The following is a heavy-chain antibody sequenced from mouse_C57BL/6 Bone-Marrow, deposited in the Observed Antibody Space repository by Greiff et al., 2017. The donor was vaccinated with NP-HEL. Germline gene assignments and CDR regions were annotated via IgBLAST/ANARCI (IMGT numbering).Heavy chain of an antibody. J-gene: IGHJ1*03. CDR1: GYTFTSYW. D-gene: IGHD2-4*01. CDR3: ARPGLIYYDYDWYFDV. CDR2: IDPSDSYT. V-gene: IGHV1-59*01. Sequence: VQLQQPGAELVRPGTSVKLSCKASGYTFTSYWMHWVKQRPGQGLEWIGVIDPSDSYTKYNQKFKGKATLTVDTSSSTAYLQLSRLTSEDSAVDYCARPGLIYYDYDWYFDVWGTGTTVTVSS.